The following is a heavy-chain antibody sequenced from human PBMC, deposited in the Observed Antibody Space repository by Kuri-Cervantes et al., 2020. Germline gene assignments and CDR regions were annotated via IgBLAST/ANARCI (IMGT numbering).Heavy chain of an antibody. Sequence: GESLKISCAASGFTFSDYYMSWIRQAPGKGLEWVSYISSSGSTIYYADSVKGRFTISRDNAKNSLYLQMNSLRAEDTAVYYCARELADFSYFDYWGQGTLVTVSS. J-gene: IGHJ4*02. CDR2: ISSSGSTI. CDR3: ARELADFSYFDY. D-gene: IGHD2/OR15-2a*01. V-gene: IGHV3-11*04. CDR1: GFTFSDYY.